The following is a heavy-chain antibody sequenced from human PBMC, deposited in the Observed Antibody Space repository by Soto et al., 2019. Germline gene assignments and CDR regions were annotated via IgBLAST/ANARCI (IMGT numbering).Heavy chain of an antibody. CDR2: IIPIFGTA. CDR3: ASDVLRFLEWFFY. J-gene: IGHJ4*02. CDR1: GGTFSSYA. D-gene: IGHD3-3*01. V-gene: IGHV1-69*13. Sequence: SVKVSCKASGGTFSSYAISWVRQAPGRGLEWMGGIIPIFGTANYAQKFQGRVTITADESTSTAYMELSSLRSEDTAVYYCASDVLRFLEWFFYWGQGTLVTVSA.